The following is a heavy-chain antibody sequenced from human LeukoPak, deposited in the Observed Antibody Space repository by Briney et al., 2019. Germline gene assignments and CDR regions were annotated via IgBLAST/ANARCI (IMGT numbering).Heavy chain of an antibody. CDR2: TYHSGST. CDR1: GGSISSSNW. D-gene: IGHD6-19*01. CDR3: ASRSSGWYFEF. Sequence: PSETLSLTCAVSGGSISSSNWWNWVRQPPGKGLEWIGETYHSGSTHYNPSLTSRLTMSVDKSKNQFSLRLTSVTAADTAVYYCASRSSGWYFEFWGRGTLVTVSS. J-gene: IGHJ4*02. V-gene: IGHV4-4*02.